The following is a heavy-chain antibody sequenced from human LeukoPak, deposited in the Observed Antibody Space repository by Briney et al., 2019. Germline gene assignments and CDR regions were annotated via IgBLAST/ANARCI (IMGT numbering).Heavy chain of an antibody. J-gene: IGHJ4*02. V-gene: IGHV3-21*01. CDR1: GFTFSSYA. CDR3: ARDAGRPYYDILTGYTDY. Sequence: GGSLRLSCAASGFTFSSYAMSWVSQAPGKGLGWVSSISSSSSYIYYADSVKGRFTISRDNAKNSLYLQMNSLRAEDMAVYYCARDAGRPYYDILTGYTDYWGQGTLVTVSS. CDR2: ISSSSSYI. D-gene: IGHD3-9*01.